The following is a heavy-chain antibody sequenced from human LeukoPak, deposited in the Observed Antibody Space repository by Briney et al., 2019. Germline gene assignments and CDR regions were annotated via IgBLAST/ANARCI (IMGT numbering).Heavy chain of an antibody. Sequence: ASVKVSCKASGGTFSSYAISWVRQAPGQGLEWMGRIIPILGIANYAQKFQGRVTMTADESTTTAYMGVSGLRSEDTAVYFCASPHDIYFSQHMDVWGQGTTVTVSS. V-gene: IGHV1-69*04. CDR3: ASPHDIYFSQHMDV. J-gene: IGHJ6*02. D-gene: IGHD2/OR15-2a*01. CDR2: IIPILGIA. CDR1: GGTFSSYA.